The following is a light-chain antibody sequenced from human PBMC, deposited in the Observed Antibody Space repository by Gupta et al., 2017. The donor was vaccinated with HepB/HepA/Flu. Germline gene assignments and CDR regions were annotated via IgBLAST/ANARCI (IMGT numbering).Light chain of an antibody. Sequence: EIVLTQSPGTLSLSPGERATLSCRASQTVSNSYVAWYQQAPGQAPRLLISGASSRATGIPDRFSGSGSGTDFTLTISRLEPEDFAMYYCQQYGSAPLTCGGGTKVEI. V-gene: IGKV3-20*01. J-gene: IGKJ4*01. CDR1: QTVSNSY. CDR3: QQYGSAPLT. CDR2: GAS.